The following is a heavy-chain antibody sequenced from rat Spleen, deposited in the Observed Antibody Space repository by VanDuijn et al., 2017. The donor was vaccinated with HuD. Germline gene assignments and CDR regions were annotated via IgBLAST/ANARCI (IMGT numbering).Heavy chain of an antibody. Sequence: EVQLVESGGGLVQPGRSLKLSCAASGFTFSNYDMAWVRPAPTKGLEWIASISSGGDKTYSRDSVKGRFTISRNNAKNTQYLEMESLRSEDTATYYFAETANWDGSFDYWGQGVMVTVSS. J-gene: IGHJ2*01. CDR1: GFTFSNYD. CDR3: AETANWDGSFDY. D-gene: IGHD5-1*01. CDR2: ISSGGDKT. V-gene: IGHV5S13*01.